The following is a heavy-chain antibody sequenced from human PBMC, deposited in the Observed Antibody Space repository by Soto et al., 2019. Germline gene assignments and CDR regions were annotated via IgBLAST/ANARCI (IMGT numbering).Heavy chain of an antibody. CDR1: GGSISSSY. Sequence: QVHLQESGPGLVKPSETLSLTCTVSGGSISSSYWSWIRQPPGMGLEWIGYIYYSGRTKYNPSLKSLVTISIAPSTNGFSLKLSYVTAADTAVYFCARQEGDIVAPYGMDVWGQGTTVTVSS. CDR3: ARQEGDIVAPYGMDV. CDR2: IYYSGRT. V-gene: IGHV4-59*08. J-gene: IGHJ6*02. D-gene: IGHD5-12*01.